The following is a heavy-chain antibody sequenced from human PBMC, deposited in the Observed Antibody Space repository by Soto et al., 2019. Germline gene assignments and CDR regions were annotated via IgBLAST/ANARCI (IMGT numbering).Heavy chain of an antibody. CDR2: INVYNGNT. CDR3: ARGVGSGSYYNQYNWFDP. J-gene: IGHJ5*02. Sequence: QVQLVQTRGKVKKPGASVKVSCKASGYTFTNYGISWVRQAPGQGLEWMGWINVYNGNTKYAQKVQGRVTMTTDTSTSTAYMELMSLRSDDTAVYYCARGVGSGSYYNQYNWFDPWGQGTLVTVSS. CDR1: GYTFTNYG. V-gene: IGHV1-18*01. D-gene: IGHD3-10*01.